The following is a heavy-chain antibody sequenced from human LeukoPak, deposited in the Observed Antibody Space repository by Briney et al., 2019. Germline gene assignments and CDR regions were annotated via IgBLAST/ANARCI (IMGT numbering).Heavy chain of an antibody. CDR3: ARDRTDYYYYGMDV. J-gene: IGHJ6*02. Sequence: SGPTLVNPTQTLTLTCTFSGFSLSTSGMCVSWIRRPPGKALEWLARIDWDDDKYYSTSLKTRLTISKDTSKNQVVLTMTNMDPVDTATYYCARDRTDYYYYGMDVWGQRTTVTVSS. V-gene: IGHV2-70*11. D-gene: IGHD1-14*01. CDR2: IDWDDDK. CDR1: GFSLSTSGMC.